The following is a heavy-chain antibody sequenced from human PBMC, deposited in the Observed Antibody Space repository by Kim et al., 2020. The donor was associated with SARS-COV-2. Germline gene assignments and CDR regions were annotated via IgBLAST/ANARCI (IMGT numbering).Heavy chain of an antibody. V-gene: IGHV3-23*01. Sequence: GGSLRLSCAASGITFNTYAMNWVRQAPGKGLEWVSAITGSGGTTYYADSVKGRFTISRDNSKNTLYLQMNSLRPEDTAVYYCAKDPYVSSGYLYWYFDLCGRGTLVTVSS. CDR3: AKDPYVSSGYLYWYFDL. CDR2: ITGSGGTT. J-gene: IGHJ2*01. CDR1: GITFNTYA. D-gene: IGHD3-22*01.